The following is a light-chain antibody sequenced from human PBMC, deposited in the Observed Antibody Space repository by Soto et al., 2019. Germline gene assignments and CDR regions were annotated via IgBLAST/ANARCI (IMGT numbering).Light chain of an antibody. CDR1: QSLFYSSNNKNF. CDR2: WAS. V-gene: IGKV4-1*01. CDR3: QHYFTTPRT. J-gene: IGKJ2*01. Sequence: DIVMTQSPDSLAVSLGERTTINCKSSQSLFYSSNNKNFLAWYQQKAGQPPKLLMYWASTRESGVPDRFSGSGSGAEFNLTITSLQAEDAGVYYCQHYFTTPRTFGQGTRLEI.